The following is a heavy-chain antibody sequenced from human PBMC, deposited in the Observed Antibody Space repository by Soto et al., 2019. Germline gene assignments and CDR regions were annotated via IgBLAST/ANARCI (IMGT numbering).Heavy chain of an antibody. D-gene: IGHD1-26*01. CDR3: AKKPPSSIQGWAFGMDV. CDR1: GFSVTTNY. Sequence: EVQLVETGGGLIQPGGSLRLSCLASGFSVTTNYIIWVRQPRGKGLEWVSTTFTGGSTHYADSVKGRFSISRDNSKNTVYLQMNNLRVEDMAVYYCAKKPPSSIQGWAFGMDVWGQGTTVSVSS. J-gene: IGHJ6*02. V-gene: IGHV3-53*02. CDR2: TFTGGST.